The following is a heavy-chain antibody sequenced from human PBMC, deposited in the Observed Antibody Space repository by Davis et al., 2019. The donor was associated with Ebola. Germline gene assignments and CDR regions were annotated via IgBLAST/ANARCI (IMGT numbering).Heavy chain of an antibody. V-gene: IGHV1-2*02. CDR1: GYTFSGYY. CDR2: INPNSGGT. J-gene: IGHJ6*02. D-gene: IGHD2/OR15-2a*01. CDR3: ARDGPEYYGLDV. Sequence: ASVKVSCKASGYTFSGYYLHWVRQAPGQGLEWMGWINPNSGGTNYAQRFQGRVTITRDTSTSTVYMEVRRLKSDDTAVYYCARDGPEYYGLDVWGQGTAVTVSS.